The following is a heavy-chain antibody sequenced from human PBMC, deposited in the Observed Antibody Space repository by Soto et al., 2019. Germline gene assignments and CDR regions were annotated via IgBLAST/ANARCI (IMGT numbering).Heavy chain of an antibody. D-gene: IGHD4-17*01. CDR3: ARTTAVPNTLRSRYFFDY. Sequence: TSETLSLTCSVSGSSVSDKTYYWSWIRQPPGKRLEWIGYVYYSGTTNYNPSLKSRVTISVDLSKNRFSLRLSSVTTADTALYYCARTTAVPNTLRSRYFFDYWGQGTLVTVSS. V-gene: IGHV4-61*01. J-gene: IGHJ4*02. CDR2: VYYSGTT. CDR1: GSSVSDKTYY.